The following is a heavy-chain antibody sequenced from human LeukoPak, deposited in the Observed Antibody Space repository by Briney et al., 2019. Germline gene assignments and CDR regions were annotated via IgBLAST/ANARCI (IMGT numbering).Heavy chain of an antibody. D-gene: IGHD4-17*01. V-gene: IGHV1-18*01. CDR3: ARDLKYGDYPFFDY. J-gene: IGHJ4*02. Sequence: ASVKVSCKASGYTFTSYGTSWVRQAPGQGLEWMGWISAYNGNTNYAQKLQGRVTMTTDTSTSTAYMELRSLRSDDTAVYYCARDLKYGDYPFFDYWGQRTLVTVSS. CDR2: ISAYNGNT. CDR1: GYTFTSYG.